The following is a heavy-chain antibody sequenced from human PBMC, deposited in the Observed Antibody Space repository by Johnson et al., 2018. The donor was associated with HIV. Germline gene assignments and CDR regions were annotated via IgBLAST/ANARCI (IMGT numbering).Heavy chain of an antibody. V-gene: IGHV3-66*04. CDR2: LFSGGTT. J-gene: IGHJ3*02. D-gene: IGHD5-18*01. CDR3: TSQRKYSHHGPSAFDI. CDR1: GFTVSSNY. Sequence: VQLVESGGGLVQPGGSLRLSCAASGFTVSSNYMTWVRQAPGKGLEWVSVLFSGGTTYYADSVKGRFTISRDNSKNTLFLQMNSLRAEDTAVYYCTSQRKYSHHGPSAFDIWGQGTMVTVSS.